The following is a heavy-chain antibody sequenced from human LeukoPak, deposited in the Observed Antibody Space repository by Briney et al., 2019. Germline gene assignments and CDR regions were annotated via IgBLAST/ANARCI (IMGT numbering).Heavy chain of an antibody. D-gene: IGHD3-10*01. CDR3: ARDRDYYGSGSYYNNWFDP. J-gene: IGHJ5*02. V-gene: IGHV1-46*01. CDR1: GYTFTSYY. CDR2: INPSGGST. Sequence: GASVKVSCKASGYTFTSYYMHWVRQAPGQGLERMGIINPSGGSTSYAQKFQGRVTMTRGTSTSTVYMELSSLRSEDTAVYYCARDRDYYGSGSYYNNWFDPWGQGTLVTVSS.